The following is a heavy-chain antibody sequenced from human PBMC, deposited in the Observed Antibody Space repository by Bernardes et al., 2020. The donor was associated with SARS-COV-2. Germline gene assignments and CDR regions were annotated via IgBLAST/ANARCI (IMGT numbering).Heavy chain of an antibody. CDR3: AKDYSVIGQAVYYYGLDV. CDR2: ISGSDGTT. V-gene: IGHV3-23*01. Sequence: GGALCRSCAASGFTLRTSAMSWVRRAPGKGLEWVAGISGSDGTTYYAESVRGRFTLSRDNSKDTLFLQMNSLRGEDTAVYYCAKDYSVIGQAVYYYGLDVWGQGTTVTVSS. J-gene: IGHJ6*02. CDR1: GFTLRTSA. D-gene: IGHD4-4*01.